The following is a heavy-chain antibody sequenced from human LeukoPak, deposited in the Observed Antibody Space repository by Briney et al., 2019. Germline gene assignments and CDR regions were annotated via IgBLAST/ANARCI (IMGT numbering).Heavy chain of an antibody. CDR2: IYGGGTT. Sequence: PGGSLRLSCAASGFTVSSNYMSWVRQAPGKGLEWVSVIYGGGTTYYADSVKGRFTISRDHSKNTLYLQMNTLRAEDTAVYYCARVQGSGYDFEYFDYWGQGTLVTVSS. J-gene: IGHJ4*02. CDR1: GFTVSSNY. CDR3: ARVQGSGYDFEYFDY. V-gene: IGHV3-66*01. D-gene: IGHD5-12*01.